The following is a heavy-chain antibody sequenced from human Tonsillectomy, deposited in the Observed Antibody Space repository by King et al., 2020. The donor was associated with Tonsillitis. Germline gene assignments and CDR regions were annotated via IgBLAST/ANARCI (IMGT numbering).Heavy chain of an antibody. V-gene: IGHV3-33*05. Sequence: VQLVESGGGVVQPGGSLRLSCAASGFPFRSYGMHWVRQAPGKGLEWVAVISFDGRTKYADAVKGRFTISRDNSMNTLYLQLNSLRVEDTAVYSCARERLYDRGWGIDNWGQGTLVTVSS. J-gene: IGHJ4*02. CDR2: ISFDGRT. D-gene: IGHD6-19*01. CDR1: GFPFRSYG. CDR3: ARERLYDRGWGIDN.